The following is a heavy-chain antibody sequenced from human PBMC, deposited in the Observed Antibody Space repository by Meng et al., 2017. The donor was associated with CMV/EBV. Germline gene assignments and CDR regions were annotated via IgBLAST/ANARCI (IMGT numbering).Heavy chain of an antibody. CDR2: INPNSGGT. Sequence: ASVKVSCKASGYTFTGYYTHWVRQAPGQGLEWMGWINPNSGGTNYAQKFQGRVTMTRDTSISTAYMELSRLRSDDTAVYYCARDCSSTSCYSDNYWGQGTLVTVSS. CDR3: ARDCSSTSCYSDNY. V-gene: IGHV1-2*02. D-gene: IGHD2-2*01. CDR1: GYTFTGYY. J-gene: IGHJ4*02.